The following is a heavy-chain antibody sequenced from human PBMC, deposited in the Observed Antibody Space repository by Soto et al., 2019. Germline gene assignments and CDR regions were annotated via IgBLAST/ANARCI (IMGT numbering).Heavy chain of an antibody. J-gene: IGHJ2*01. CDR3: ARDIGSTVYYWYFDL. D-gene: IGHD4-4*01. V-gene: IGHV4-30-4*01. CDR1: GGSISSADYY. Sequence: QVQRQESGPGLVKPSQTLSLTCNVSGGSISSADYYWSWIRQRPGKGLEWIGYIYYSGSTYYNPSLSSRVTISVYTSKNQFSRKLSSGTAADTAVYYCARDIGSTVYYWYFDLWGRGTLVTVSS. CDR2: IYYSGST.